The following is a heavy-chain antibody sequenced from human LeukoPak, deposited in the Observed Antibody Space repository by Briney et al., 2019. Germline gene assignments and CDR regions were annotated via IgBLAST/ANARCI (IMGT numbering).Heavy chain of an antibody. CDR2: ISSSGSTI. D-gene: IGHD2-8*01. V-gene: IGHV3-48*03. J-gene: IGHJ6*03. Sequence: GGSLRLSCAASGFTFSSYEMNWVRQAPGKGLEWVSYISSSGSTIYYADSVKGRFTISRDDAKNSLYLQMNSLRAEDTAVYYCAKDRCSNGIGCYYYYMDVWGKGTTVAISS. CDR3: AKDRCSNGIGCYYYYMDV. CDR1: GFTFSSYE.